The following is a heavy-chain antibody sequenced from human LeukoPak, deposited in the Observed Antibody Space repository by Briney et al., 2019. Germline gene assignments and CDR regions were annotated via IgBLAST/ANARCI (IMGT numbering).Heavy chain of an antibody. D-gene: IGHD1-26*01. J-gene: IGHJ4*02. Sequence: GASVKVSCKASGNSFTGYYVHWVRQAPGQGLEWMGWMSPDSDGTNFAQNFQGRVSTTRETSIRTVYLELRSLRADDTAVYYCANQEGIGAPGAWFDNWGQGTLVTVSS. CDR3: ANQEGIGAPGAWFDN. V-gene: IGHV1-2*02. CDR1: GNSFTGYY. CDR2: MSPDSDGT.